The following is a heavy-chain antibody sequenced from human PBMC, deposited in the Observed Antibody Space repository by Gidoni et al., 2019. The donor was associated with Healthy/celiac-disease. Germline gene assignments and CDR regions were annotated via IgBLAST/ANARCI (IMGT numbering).Heavy chain of an antibody. Sequence: QVQLQQWGAGLLKPSETLSLTFAFYGWSVSGYYWSWIRQHPGKGLEWIGAINHSGSTTYNPTLKSRVTISVDTSKNPFSLKLSSVTAADKAVYYCARPLAVVGRSPLGYWGQGTLVTVSS. J-gene: IGHJ4*02. CDR3: ARPLAVVGRSPLGY. D-gene: IGHD6-19*01. V-gene: IGHV4-34*01. CDR1: GWSVSGYY. CDR2: INHSGST.